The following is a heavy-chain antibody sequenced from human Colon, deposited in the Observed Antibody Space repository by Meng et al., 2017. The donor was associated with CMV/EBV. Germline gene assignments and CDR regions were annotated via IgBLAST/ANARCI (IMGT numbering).Heavy chain of an antibody. V-gene: IGHV3-23*01. J-gene: IGHJ4*02. Sequence: GESLKISCATSGFTFSTYEMNWVRQAPGKGLEWVSALTPSGDSTFYADSVKGRFTISRDNSKNTLHLQMNSLGAEDTAVYYCATGQDRYHYWGQGTLVTVSS. CDR2: LTPSGDST. D-gene: IGHD1-1*01. CDR1: GFTFSTYE. CDR3: ATGQDRYHY.